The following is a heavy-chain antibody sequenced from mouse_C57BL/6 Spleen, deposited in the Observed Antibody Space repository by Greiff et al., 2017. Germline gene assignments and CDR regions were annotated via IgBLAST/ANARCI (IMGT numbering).Heavy chain of an antibody. Sequence: EVNVVESGGGLVKPGGSLKLSCAASGFTFSSYAMSWVRQTPEKRLEWVATISDGGSYTYYPDNVKGRFTISRDNAKNNLYLQMSHLKSEDTAMYYCARDHGDWYFDYWGQGTTLTVSS. CDR1: GFTFSSYA. J-gene: IGHJ2*01. CDR3: ARDHGDWYFDY. D-gene: IGHD3-3*01. V-gene: IGHV5-4*01. CDR2: ISDGGSYT.